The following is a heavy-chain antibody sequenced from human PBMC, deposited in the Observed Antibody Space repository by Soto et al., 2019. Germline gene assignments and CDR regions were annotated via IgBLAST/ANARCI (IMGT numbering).Heavy chain of an antibody. J-gene: IGHJ6*02. V-gene: IGHV4-30-2*01. D-gene: IGHD6-13*01. Sequence: LQLQESGSGLVKPSQTLSLTCGVSGGSINSGDYAWSWIRQPPGKGLEWMGYIYHSGSTYYNPSLKSRVTIFVDRSKNQFSLKLSSVTAADTAVYYCAGIRIAAAGGGLEVWGQGTTVTVSS. CDR3: AGIRIAAAGGGLEV. CDR1: GGSINSGDYA. CDR2: IYHSGST.